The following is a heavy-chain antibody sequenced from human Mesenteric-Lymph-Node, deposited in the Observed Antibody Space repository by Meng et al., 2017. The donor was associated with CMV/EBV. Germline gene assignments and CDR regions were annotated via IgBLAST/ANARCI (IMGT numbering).Heavy chain of an antibody. CDR1: GFTFDDYA. CDR2: ISWDGGSA. D-gene: IGHD3-10*01. J-gene: IGHJ6*02. CDR3: ATYITEALHI. V-gene: IGHV3-43D*03. Sequence: GGSLRLSCAASGFTFDDYAMHWVRQAPGKGLEWVSLISWDGGSAYYADSVKGRFTISRDNSKNSLYLQMNSLRAEDAALYYCATYITEALHIWGQGTTVTVSS.